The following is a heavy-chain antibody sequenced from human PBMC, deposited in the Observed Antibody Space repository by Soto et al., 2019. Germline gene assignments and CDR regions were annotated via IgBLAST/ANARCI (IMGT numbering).Heavy chain of an antibody. CDR3: ARLSSSGSTGGSFDY. D-gene: IGHD1-26*01. J-gene: IGHJ4*02. CDR1: GGSISGFY. V-gene: IGHV4-59*01. CDR2: IYYSGST. Sequence: SETLSLTCTVSGGSISGFYWSWIRQPPGKGLEWIGYIYYSGSTNYNPSLKSRVTISVDTSKNQFSLKLSSVTAADTAVYYCARLSSSGSTGGSFDYWGQGTLVTVS.